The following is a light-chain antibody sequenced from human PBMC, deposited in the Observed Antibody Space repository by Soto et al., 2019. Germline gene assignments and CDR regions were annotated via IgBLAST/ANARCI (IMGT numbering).Light chain of an antibody. CDR3: CSYVTTPEI. V-gene: IGLV2-14*01. Sequence: QSALTQPASVSGSPGQSITIACTGTSSDVGGYKYVSWYQQHPGKAPKLMIYEVSNRPSGVSNRFSGSKSGNTASLTISGLQAEDEADYYCCSYVTTPEIFGTGTKVTVL. CDR1: SSDVGGYKY. J-gene: IGLJ1*01. CDR2: EVS.